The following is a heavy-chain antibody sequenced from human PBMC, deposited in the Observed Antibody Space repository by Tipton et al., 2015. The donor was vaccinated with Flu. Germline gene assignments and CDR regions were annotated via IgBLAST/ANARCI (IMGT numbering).Heavy chain of an antibody. V-gene: IGHV3-23*01. CDR2: VSGGGGTR. CDR3: AKVIPECVAGLDY. D-gene: IGHD6-19*01. J-gene: IGHJ4*02. Sequence: SLRLSCAASGFTFSRYVMSWVRQAPGKGLEWVSAVSGGGGTRYFADSVKGRFTTSRDNIKNTLYLQMNSLRAEDTAMYYCAKVIPECVAGLDYWGQGTLVTVSS. CDR1: GFTFSRYV.